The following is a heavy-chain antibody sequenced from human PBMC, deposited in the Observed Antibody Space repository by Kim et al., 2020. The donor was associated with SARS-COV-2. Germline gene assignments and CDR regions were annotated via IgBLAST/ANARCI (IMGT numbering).Heavy chain of an antibody. J-gene: IGHJ6*02. D-gene: IGHD6-19*01. CDR2: IYYSGST. V-gene: IGHV4-39*01. CDR3: ARPGYSSGWSWYYYGMDV. CDR1: GGSISSSSYY. Sequence: SETLSLTCTVSGGSISSSSYYWGWIRQPPGKGLEWIGSIYYSGSTYYNPSLKSRVTISVDTSKNQFSLKLSSVTAADTAVYYCARPGYSSGWSWYYYGMDVWGQGTTVTVSS.